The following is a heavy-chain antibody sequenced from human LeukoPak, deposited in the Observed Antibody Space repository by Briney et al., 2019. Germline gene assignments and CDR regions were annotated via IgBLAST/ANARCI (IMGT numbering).Heavy chain of an antibody. CDR1: GGSISSYY. D-gene: IGHD6-13*01. CDR3: ARHKGTPTAAGVYYYYGMDV. V-gene: IGHV4-59*01. CDR2: IYYSGST. Sequence: SETLSLTCTVSGGSISSYYWSWIRQPPGKGLEWIGYIYYSGSTNYNPSLKSRVTISADTSKNQFTLKLSSVTAADTAVYYCARHKGTPTAAGVYYYYGMDVWGQGTTVTVSS. J-gene: IGHJ6*02.